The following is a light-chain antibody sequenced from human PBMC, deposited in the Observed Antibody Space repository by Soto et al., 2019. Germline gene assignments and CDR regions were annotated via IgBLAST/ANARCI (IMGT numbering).Light chain of an antibody. CDR1: SSDVGGYNY. V-gene: IGLV2-14*01. J-gene: IGLJ2*01. Sequence: QSALTQPASVSGSPGQSITISWTGTSSDVGGYNYVSWYQQHPGKAPKLMIYDVSNRPSGVSNRFSGSKSGNTASLTISGLQAEDEADYYCSSYTSSSTPVFGGGTKVTVL. CDR3: SSYTSSSTPV. CDR2: DVS.